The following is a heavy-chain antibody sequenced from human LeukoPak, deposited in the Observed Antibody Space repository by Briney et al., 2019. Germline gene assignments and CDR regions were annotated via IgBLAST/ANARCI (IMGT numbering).Heavy chain of an antibody. D-gene: IGHD4-17*01. Sequence: SAPLSLMCAISYDSFSSHYWTWIRQPPGKGLEWIGYISYIGTTNYNPSLKSRVTISIDTSKNQFSLKLSSVTAADTAVYYCARDLVTVTKGFDIWGQGTMVSVSS. CDR3: ARDLVTVTKGFDI. CDR1: YDSFSSHY. V-gene: IGHV4-59*11. J-gene: IGHJ3*02. CDR2: ISYIGTT.